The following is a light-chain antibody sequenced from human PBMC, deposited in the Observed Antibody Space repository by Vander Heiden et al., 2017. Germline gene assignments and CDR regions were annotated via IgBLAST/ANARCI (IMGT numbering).Light chain of an antibody. CDR1: QTISNW. V-gene: IGKV1-5*03. J-gene: IGKJ1*01. CDR2: EAS. Sequence: DIQMTQSPSILSASVGDRVTITCRASQTISNWLAWYQVKPGKAPKLLIREASSLERGVPLRFSGGGSGTDFTLTISSLQPDDFATYYCRQYNRAWTFGQGT. CDR3: RQYNRAWT.